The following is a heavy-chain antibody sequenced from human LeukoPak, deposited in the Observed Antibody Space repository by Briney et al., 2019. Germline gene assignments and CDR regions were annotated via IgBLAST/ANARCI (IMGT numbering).Heavy chain of an antibody. Sequence: GGSLRLSCAASGFTFSSYSMNWVRQAPGKGLEWVSYIRSSSTTIYYADSVKGRFTISGDNAKNSLYLQMNSLRAEDTAVYYCARAKRNGFDIWGQGTMVTVSS. CDR1: GFTFSSYS. V-gene: IGHV3-48*01. CDR3: ARAKRNGFDI. J-gene: IGHJ3*02. CDR2: IRSSSTTI.